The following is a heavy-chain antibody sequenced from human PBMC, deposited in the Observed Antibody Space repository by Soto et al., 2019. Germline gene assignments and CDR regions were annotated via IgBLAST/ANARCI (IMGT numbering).Heavy chain of an antibody. D-gene: IGHD2-15*01. CDR2: IWYDGSNK. CDR1: GFTFSSYG. J-gene: IGHJ5*02. CDR3: ARSGGKEGWFDP. Sequence: PGGSLRLSCAASGFTFSSYGMHWVRQAPGKGLEWVAVIWYDGSNKYYADSVKGRFTISRDNSKNTLYLQMNSLRAEDTAVYYCARSGGKEGWFDPWGQGTLVTV. V-gene: IGHV3-33*01.